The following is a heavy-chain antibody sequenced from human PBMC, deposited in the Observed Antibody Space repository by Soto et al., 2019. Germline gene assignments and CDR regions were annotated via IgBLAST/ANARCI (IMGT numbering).Heavy chain of an antibody. V-gene: IGHV5-51*01. CDR1: GYTFRKYW. CDR3: ARQGGEYNTMSDY. J-gene: IGHJ4*02. Sequence: GGSLKISCKGSGYTFRKYWIGWVRQTPGKGLEWMGMIYPGDSDAGYSPSFEGQVTFSVDNSINTAYLQWNSLKASDTAMYYCARQGGEYNTMSDYWGQGTLVTVSS. D-gene: IGHD3-10*01. CDR2: IYPGDSDA.